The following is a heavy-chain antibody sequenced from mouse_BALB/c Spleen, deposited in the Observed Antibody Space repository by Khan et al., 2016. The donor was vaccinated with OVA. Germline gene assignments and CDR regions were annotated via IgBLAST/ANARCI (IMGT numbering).Heavy chain of an antibody. CDR2: ISRGGST. CDR1: GFTFSIYA. Sequence: EVELVESGGGLVKPGGSLKLSCAASGFTFSIYAMSWVRQTPEQRLEWVASISRGGSTYYPDSVKGRFTISRDKARHILYLQMSSLRSEDTAMYYCARGYGNFVNPHYAMDYWGQVTSVTVSS. V-gene: IGHV5-6-5*01. D-gene: IGHD2-1*01. CDR3: ARGYGNFVNPHYAMDY. J-gene: IGHJ4*01.